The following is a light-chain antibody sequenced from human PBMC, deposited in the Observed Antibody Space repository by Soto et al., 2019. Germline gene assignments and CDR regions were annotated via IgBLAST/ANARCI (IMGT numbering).Light chain of an antibody. CDR1: QNVGSN. Sequence: EIVITQSPATLSVSPGERITISWRASQNVGSNLAWYQQTPGQAPSLLIYTTSSRAAGVPARFSGSGSGTEFTLTIDSLQSEDFVLYYCQQYNSWPRTFGQGTKVDIK. CDR2: TTS. CDR3: QQYNSWPRT. J-gene: IGKJ1*01. V-gene: IGKV3-15*01.